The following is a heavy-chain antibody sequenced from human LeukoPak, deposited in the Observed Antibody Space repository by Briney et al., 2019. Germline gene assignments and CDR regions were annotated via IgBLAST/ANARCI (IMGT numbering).Heavy chain of an antibody. CDR1: GGSISSYY. CDR3: ARHGAVPGDSSGYLDAFDI. D-gene: IGHD3-22*01. V-gene: IGHV4-59*08. CDR2: IYYSGST. J-gene: IGHJ3*02. Sequence: SETLSLTCTVSGGSISSYYWSWIWQPPGKGLEWIGYIYYSGSTNYNPSLKSRVTISVDTSKNQFSLKLSSVTAADTAVYYCARHGAVPGDSSGYLDAFDIWGQGTMVTVSS.